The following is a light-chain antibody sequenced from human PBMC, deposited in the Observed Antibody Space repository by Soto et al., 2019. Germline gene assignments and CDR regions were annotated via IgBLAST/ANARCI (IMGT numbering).Light chain of an antibody. CDR1: QSISAN. CDR3: QQYNNWPPWT. CDR2: GAS. V-gene: IGKV3-15*01. Sequence: EIVMTQSPATLSESPGERATLSCRASQSISANLAWYQQKPGQAPRLLIYGASTRATGIPARFSGSGSGTEFTLTISSLQSEDFAVYYCQQYNNWPPWTFGPGTKVEIK. J-gene: IGKJ1*01.